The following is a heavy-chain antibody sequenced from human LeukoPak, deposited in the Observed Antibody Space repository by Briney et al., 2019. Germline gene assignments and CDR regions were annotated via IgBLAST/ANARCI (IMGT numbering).Heavy chain of an antibody. CDR1: GYTFTGYY. Sequence: GASVKVSCKASGYTFTGYYMHWVRQAPGQGLEWMGWINPNSGGTNYAQKFQGRVTMTRDTSISTAYMELSRLRSDDTAVYYCARDSRVGATTFDYWGQGTLVTVYS. CDR2: INPNSGGT. CDR3: ARDSRVGATTFDY. D-gene: IGHD1-26*01. J-gene: IGHJ4*02. V-gene: IGHV1-2*02.